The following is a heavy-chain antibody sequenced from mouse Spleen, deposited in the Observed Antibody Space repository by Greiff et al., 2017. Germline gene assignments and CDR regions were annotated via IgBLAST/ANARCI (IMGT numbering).Heavy chain of an antibody. Sequence: QVQLKESGAELVRPGASVTLSCKASGYTFTDYEMHWVKQTPVHGLEWIGAIDPETGGTAYNQKFKGKAILTADKSSSTAYMELRSLTSEDSAVYYCTPLWNYFDYWGQGTTLTVSS. J-gene: IGHJ2*01. CDR3: TPLWNYFDY. V-gene: IGHV1-15*01. D-gene: IGHD1-1*02. CDR1: GYTFTDYE. CDR2: IDPETGGT.